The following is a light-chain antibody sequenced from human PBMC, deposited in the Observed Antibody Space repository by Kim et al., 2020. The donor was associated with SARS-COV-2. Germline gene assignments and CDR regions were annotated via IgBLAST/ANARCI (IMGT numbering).Light chain of an antibody. CDR2: WAS. Sequence: IVVTQSPDSLTVPLGGRATINCRSSQSVLYSSNNVNYLGWYQQKPGHSPKLLIDWASTRESGVPDRFSGSGSGTDFTLTINNLQADDAAVYYCHQYYSPPYAFGQGTKLEIK. V-gene: IGKV4-1*01. CDR1: QSVLYSSNNVNY. CDR3: HQYYSPPYA. J-gene: IGKJ2*01.